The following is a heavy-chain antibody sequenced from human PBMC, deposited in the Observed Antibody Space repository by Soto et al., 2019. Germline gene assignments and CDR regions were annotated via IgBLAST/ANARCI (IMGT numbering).Heavy chain of an antibody. V-gene: IGHV1-69*01. CDR1: GGTFSSYA. D-gene: IGHD5-18*01. J-gene: IGHJ6*02. Sequence: QVQLVQSGAEVKKPGSSVKVSCKASGGTFSSYAISWVRQAPGQGLEWMGGIIPIFGTANYAQKFQGRVTITADESTSTAYMELRSLRSEDTAVYYCARDISGVDTAMAVYYYYGMDVWGQGTTVTVSS. CDR2: IIPIFGTA. CDR3: ARDISGVDTAMAVYYYYGMDV.